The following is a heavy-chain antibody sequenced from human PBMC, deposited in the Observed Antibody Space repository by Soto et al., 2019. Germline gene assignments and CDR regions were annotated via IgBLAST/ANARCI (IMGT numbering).Heavy chain of an antibody. Sequence: PGVSLRLSCAASGFTFNSYSMNWVRQAPGKGLEWVSSMSRSSRYIYYADSVKGRFTISRDNARNSVYLQMNSLRAEDTAVYYCARGVGYYYYGMDVWGQGTTVTVAS. V-gene: IGHV3-21*01. CDR2: MSRSSRYI. J-gene: IGHJ6*02. D-gene: IGHD1-26*01. CDR1: GFTFNSYS. CDR3: ARGVGYYYYGMDV.